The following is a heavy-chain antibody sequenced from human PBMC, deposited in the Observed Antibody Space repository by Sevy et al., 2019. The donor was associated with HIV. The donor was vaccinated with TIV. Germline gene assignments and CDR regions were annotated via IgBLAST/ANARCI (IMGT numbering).Heavy chain of an antibody. CDR2: INAGNGNT. CDR1: GYTFTSYA. CDR3: ARATAAAPPYYYYGMDV. D-gene: IGHD6-13*01. Sequence: ASVKVSCKASGYTFTSYAMHWVRQAPGQRLEWMGWINAGNGNTKYSQKFQGRVTITRETSASTAYMELSSLRSEDTAVYYCARATAAAPPYYYYGMDVWGQGTTVTVSS. J-gene: IGHJ6*02. V-gene: IGHV1-3*01.